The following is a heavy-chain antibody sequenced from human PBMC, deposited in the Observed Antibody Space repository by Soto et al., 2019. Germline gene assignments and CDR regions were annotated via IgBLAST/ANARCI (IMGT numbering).Heavy chain of an antibody. J-gene: IGHJ5*02. CDR1: GFTFSSYG. Sequence: QVQLVESGGGVVQPGRTLRLSCAASGFTFSSYGIHWVRQAPGKGLEWVALISYDGANKYYADSVKGRFTISIDNSKXXXXXXXXXXXXXXXXXXXXXXXXXXXXXXXXXWFDPWGQGTLVTVSS. V-gene: IGHV3-30*03. CDR3: XXXXXXXXXXXXXWFDP. CDR2: ISYDGANK.